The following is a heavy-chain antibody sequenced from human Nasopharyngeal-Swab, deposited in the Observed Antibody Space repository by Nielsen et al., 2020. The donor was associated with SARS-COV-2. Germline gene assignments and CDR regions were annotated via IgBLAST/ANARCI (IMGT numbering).Heavy chain of an antibody. CDR3: ARDYYDSDF. CDR2: INPYNGDT. V-gene: IGHV1-2*02. CDR1: GYTFTDYC. J-gene: IGHJ4*02. Sequence: GESLKISCKTSGYTFTDYCIHWVRQVPGQGLEWVGCINPYNGDTFYAQNFQGRVTVTRDTSRSTAYIDLSRLRSDDTAVYYCARDYYDSDFWGQGTLVTVSS. D-gene: IGHD3-22*01.